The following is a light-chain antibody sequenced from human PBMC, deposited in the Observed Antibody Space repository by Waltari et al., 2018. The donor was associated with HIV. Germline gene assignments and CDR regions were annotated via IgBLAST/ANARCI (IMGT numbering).Light chain of an antibody. CDR3: QTWGTGLQV. Sequence: QLVLTQSPSASASLGASVKLTCTLSSGPSSYAITWHPQQPEKGPRYLMKLNSDGSHTKGDGIPDRFSGSSSGTERYLTISSLQSEDEGDYYCQTWGTGLQVFGGGTKLTVL. J-gene: IGLJ3*02. CDR1: SGPSSYA. V-gene: IGLV4-69*01. CDR2: LNSDGSH.